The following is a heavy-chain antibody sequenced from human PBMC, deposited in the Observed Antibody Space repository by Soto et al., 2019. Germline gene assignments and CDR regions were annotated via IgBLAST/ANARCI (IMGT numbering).Heavy chain of an antibody. Sequence: GGSLRLSCAASGFTFSSYGMHWVRQAPGKGLEWVAVIWYDGSNKYYADSVNGRFTISRDNSKNTLYLQMNSLRAEDTAVYYCARGTAYSSGWYMIAFDIWGQGTMVTVSS. J-gene: IGHJ3*02. V-gene: IGHV3-33*01. CDR1: GFTFSSYG. D-gene: IGHD6-19*01. CDR2: IWYDGSNK. CDR3: ARGTAYSSGWYMIAFDI.